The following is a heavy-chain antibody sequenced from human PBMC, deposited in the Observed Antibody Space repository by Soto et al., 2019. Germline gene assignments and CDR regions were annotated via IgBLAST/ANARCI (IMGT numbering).Heavy chain of an antibody. V-gene: IGHV1-18*01. CDR2: ISAYNCNI. D-gene: IGHD6-6*01. Sequence: QVQLVQSGAEVKKPGASVKVSCKASGYTFTNYGINWVRQAPGLGLEWMGWISAYNCNIKLAQKIQGRVTMTTDTSTSTAYLELRSLRFDDTAVYYCARGGSSWSAEYFQYWGQGTLLAVSS. J-gene: IGHJ1*01. CDR3: ARGGSSWSAEYFQY. CDR1: GYTFTNYG.